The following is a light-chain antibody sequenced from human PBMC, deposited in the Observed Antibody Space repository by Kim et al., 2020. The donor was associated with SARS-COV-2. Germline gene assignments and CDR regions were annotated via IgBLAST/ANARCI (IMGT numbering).Light chain of an antibody. J-gene: IGKJ1*01. CDR1: QYILLTSDSKDS. Sequence: ATINWKSRQYILLTSDSKDSVSWYQQKRGQPPKLLIYWTSTRESGVPGRFSGSGSATDFTLTIASLKPEDVAVYYCQQNYATPPTFGQGTKVDIK. CDR3: QQNYATPPT. CDR2: WTS. V-gene: IGKV4-1*01.